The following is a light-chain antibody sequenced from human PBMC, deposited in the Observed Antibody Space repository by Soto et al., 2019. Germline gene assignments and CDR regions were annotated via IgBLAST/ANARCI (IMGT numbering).Light chain of an antibody. J-gene: IGKJ3*01. V-gene: IGKV4-1*01. CDR1: RTVLSSSNNRKF. CDR2: WAS. CDR3: QQYYSSPFT. Sequence: DIVMTQSPDSLTVSLGERATINCKSSRTVLSSSNNRKFLAWYQKKVGQPPRLLIYWASTRDSGVPDRFSGSGSGTDFTLTISSLQAEDVAVYYCQQYYSSPFTFGPGTKVDIK.